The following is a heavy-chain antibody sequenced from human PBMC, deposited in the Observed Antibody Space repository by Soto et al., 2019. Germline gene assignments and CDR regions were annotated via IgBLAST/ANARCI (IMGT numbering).Heavy chain of an antibody. J-gene: IGHJ4*02. CDR1: GGSFSGYY. CDR3: ARDWVTTTFPAGAYDY. CDR2: INHSGST. Sequence: QVQLQQWGAGLLKPSETLSLTCAVYGGSFSGYYWSWIRQPPGKGLEWIGEINHSGSTNYNPSLKSRVTISVDTSKNQFSLKLSSVTAADTAVYYCARDWVTTTFPAGAYDYWGQGTLVTVSS. D-gene: IGHD2-21*02. V-gene: IGHV4-34*01.